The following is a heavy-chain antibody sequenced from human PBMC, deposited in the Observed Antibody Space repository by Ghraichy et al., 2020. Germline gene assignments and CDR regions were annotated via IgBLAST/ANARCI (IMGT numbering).Heavy chain of an antibody. Sequence: GESLNISCAASGFTFSSYSMNWVRQAPGKGLEWVSSISSSSSYIYYADSVKGRFTISRDNAKNSLYLQMNSLRAEDTAVYYCARRRGVGSTDAFDIWGQGTMVTVSS. J-gene: IGHJ3*02. CDR1: GFTFSSYS. CDR3: ARRRGVGSTDAFDI. CDR2: ISSSSSYI. V-gene: IGHV3-21*01. D-gene: IGHD2-15*01.